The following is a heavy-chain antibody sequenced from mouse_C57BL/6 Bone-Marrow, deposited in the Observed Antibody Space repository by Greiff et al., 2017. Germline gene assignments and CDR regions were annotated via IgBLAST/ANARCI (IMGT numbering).Heavy chain of an antibody. CDR1: GFSLSTFGMG. D-gene: IGHD1-1*01. J-gene: IGHJ3*01. CDR2: IWWDDAK. CDR3: ARMRGYYGSSPWFAY. Sequence: QVTLKESGPGILQPSPTLSLTCSFSGFSLSTFGMGVGWIRQPPGKGLEWLAHIWWDDAKYYNPALKSRLTSSKDTSKNQVFLKIANVDTADTATDYCARMRGYYGSSPWFAYWGQGTLVTVSA. V-gene: IGHV8-8*01.